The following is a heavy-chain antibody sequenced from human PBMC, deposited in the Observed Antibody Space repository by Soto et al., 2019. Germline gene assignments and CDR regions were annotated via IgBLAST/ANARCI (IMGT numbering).Heavy chain of an antibody. Sequence: QVQLVQSGAEVKEPGSSVKVSCKASGDLFNNHAFNWVRQAPGQGLEWMGRISPLFSTTNYAQQFQGRVTIGADELTTIVYPVVNNLESDDTAMYYCAAFSAIAAAGYFKFWGQGTLVTVSP. J-gene: IGHJ4*02. CDR3: AAFSAIAAAGYFKF. CDR1: GDLFNNHA. CDR2: ISPLFSTT. V-gene: IGHV1-69*01. D-gene: IGHD6-13*01.